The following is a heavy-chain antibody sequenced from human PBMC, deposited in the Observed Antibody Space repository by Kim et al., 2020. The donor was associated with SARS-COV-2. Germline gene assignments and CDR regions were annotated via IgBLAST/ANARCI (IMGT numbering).Heavy chain of an antibody. CDR1: GGSISSYY. Sequence: SETLSLTCTVSGGSISSYYWSWIRQPPGKGLEWIGYIYYSGSTNYNPSLKSRVTISVDTSKNQFSLKLSSVTAADTAVYYCAREDFGELLGNWFDPWGQGTLVTVSS. J-gene: IGHJ5*02. D-gene: IGHD3-10*01. CDR2: IYYSGST. V-gene: IGHV4-59*01. CDR3: AREDFGELLGNWFDP.